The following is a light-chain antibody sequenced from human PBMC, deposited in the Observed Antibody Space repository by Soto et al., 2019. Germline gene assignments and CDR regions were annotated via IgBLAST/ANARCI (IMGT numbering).Light chain of an antibody. J-gene: IGKJ2*01. Sequence: DIVMTQSPLSLPVTPGEPASISCRSSQSLLHSNGYNYLDWYLQKPGQSPQLLIYAGSNRASEVPDRFSGSGSAKDFTLKISRVEAEDVGTYYYMQAVQTPRTFGPGTKLEIK. CDR2: AGS. V-gene: IGKV2-28*01. CDR1: QSLLHSNGYNY. CDR3: MQAVQTPRT.